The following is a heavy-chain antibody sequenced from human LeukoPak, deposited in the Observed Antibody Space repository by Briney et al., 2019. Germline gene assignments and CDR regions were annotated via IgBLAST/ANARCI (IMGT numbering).Heavy chain of an antibody. J-gene: IGHJ6*03. CDR1: GFTFSSYA. CDR2: ISGSGGST. V-gene: IGHV3-23*01. CDR3: AKLVSTSPYFYYYMDV. Sequence: GGSLRLSCAASGFTFSSYAMNWVRQAPGKGLEWVSAISGSGGSTYYADSAKGRFTISRDNSKNTLYLQMNSLRVEDTAVYYCAKLVSTSPYFYYYMDVWSKGTTVTVSS. D-gene: IGHD3-10*01.